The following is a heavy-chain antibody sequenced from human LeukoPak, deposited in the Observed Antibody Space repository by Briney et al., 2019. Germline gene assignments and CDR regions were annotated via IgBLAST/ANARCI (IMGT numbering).Heavy chain of an antibody. D-gene: IGHD3-22*01. J-gene: IGHJ3*02. V-gene: IGHV3-23*01. CDR2: ISGSGGST. CDR3: ARDLTYYYDIPGGVENAFDI. Sequence: GGSLRLSCAASGFTFSSYAMSWVRQAPGKGLEWVSAISGSGGSTYYADSVKGRFTISRDNGKNSLYLQMNSLRAEDTDVYYCARDLTYYYDIPGGVENAFDIWGQGTMVTVSS. CDR1: GFTFSSYA.